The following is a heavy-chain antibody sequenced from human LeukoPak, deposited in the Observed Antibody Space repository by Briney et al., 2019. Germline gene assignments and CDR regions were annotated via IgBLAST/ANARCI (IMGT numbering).Heavy chain of an antibody. V-gene: IGHV3-23*01. CDR1: GFTFSSYA. D-gene: IGHD2-15*01. CDR3: ATLNEGYCSGGSCYPTLDY. CDR2: ISGSGGST. Sequence: GGSLTLSCAASGFTFSSYAMSWVRQAPGKGLEWVSAISGSGGSTYYAGSVKGRFTISRDNSKNTLYLQMNSLRAEDTAVYYCATLNEGYCSGGSCYPTLDYWGQGTLVTVSS. J-gene: IGHJ4*02.